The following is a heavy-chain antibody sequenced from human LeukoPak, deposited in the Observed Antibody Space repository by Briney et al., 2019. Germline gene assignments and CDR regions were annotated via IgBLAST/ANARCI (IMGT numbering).Heavy chain of an antibody. CDR2: IYIADTT. J-gene: IGHJ4*02. CDR1: GYTIKNTY. V-gene: IGHV3-53*01. Sequence: PGGPLRLSCAASGYTIKNTYMTWVRQAPQKGLEWVSAIYIADTTHYADSVKGRFTISRDRSKNTLYLQMNDLRVEDTAVYYCVRISHDFWSAQSNLQYYLDFWGQGTLVTVSS. CDR3: VRISHDFWSAQSNLQYYLDF. D-gene: IGHD3-3*01.